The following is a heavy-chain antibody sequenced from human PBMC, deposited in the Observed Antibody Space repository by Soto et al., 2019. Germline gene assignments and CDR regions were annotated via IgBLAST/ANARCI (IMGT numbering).Heavy chain of an antibody. Sequence: QVQLVQSGAEVKKPGSSVKVSCKASGGTFSSYAISWVRQAPGQGLEWKGGIIPIFGTANYAQKFQGRVTITADESTSTAYMELSSLRSEDTAVYYCARFKQQLPGRDWYFDLWGRGTLVTVSS. CDR2: IIPIFGTA. J-gene: IGHJ2*01. D-gene: IGHD6-13*01. V-gene: IGHV1-69*01. CDR1: GGTFSSYA. CDR3: ARFKQQLPGRDWYFDL.